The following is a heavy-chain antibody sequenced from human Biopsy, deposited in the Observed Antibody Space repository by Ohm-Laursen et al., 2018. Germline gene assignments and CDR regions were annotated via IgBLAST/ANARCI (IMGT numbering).Heavy chain of an antibody. Sequence: SQTLSLTCAVSGVSIRGYYWSWVRRPAGRGLEWIGRVYVGGSNNYNPSLRSRVSLSVDTSKNQFSLMLSGVTAADTAVYYCARGRGYCGGDCYPTYYYNYGMDVWGQGITVTVSS. D-gene: IGHD2-21*02. CDR3: ARGRGYCGGDCYPTYYYNYGMDV. J-gene: IGHJ6*02. CDR1: GVSIRGYY. V-gene: IGHV4-4*07. CDR2: VYVGGSN.